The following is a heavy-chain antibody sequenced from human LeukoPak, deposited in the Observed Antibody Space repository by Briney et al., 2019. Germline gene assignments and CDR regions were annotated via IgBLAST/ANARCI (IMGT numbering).Heavy chain of an antibody. Sequence: SGTLSLTCTVSGGSISSSSYYWGWIRQPPGKGLEWIGSIYYSGSTYYNPSLKSRVTISVDTSKNQFSLKLSSVTAADTAVYYCARARKNWGYGYWGQGTLVTVSS. D-gene: IGHD7-27*01. J-gene: IGHJ4*02. CDR1: GGSISSSSYY. V-gene: IGHV4-39*07. CDR3: ARARKNWGYGY. CDR2: IYYSGST.